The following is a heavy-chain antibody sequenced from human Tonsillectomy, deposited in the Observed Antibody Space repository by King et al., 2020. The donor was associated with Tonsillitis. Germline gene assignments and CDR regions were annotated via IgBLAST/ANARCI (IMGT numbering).Heavy chain of an antibody. V-gene: IGHV3-30*03. J-gene: IGHJ4*02. Sequence: VQLVESGGGVVQPGRSLRLSCAGSGFTFRRYGMHWVRQAPGKGLEWVALISYDGSNKYYADSVKGRFTISRDNSKNTLYLQMNSLRAEETAVYYCETTGPISEVSDYWGQGTLVTVSS. CDR2: ISYDGSNK. D-gene: IGHD1-14*01. CDR1: GFTFRRYG. CDR3: ETTGPISEVSDY.